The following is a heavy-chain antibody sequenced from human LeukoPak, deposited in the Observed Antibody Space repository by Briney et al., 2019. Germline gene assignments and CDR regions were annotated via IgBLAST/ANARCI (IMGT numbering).Heavy chain of an antibody. Sequence: GSLRLSCAASGFTFSSYDMHWVRQATGKGLEWVSAIGPAGDTYYPGSVKGRFTISRENAKNSLYLQMNSLRAGDTAVYYCARGWGAAGDWYFDLWGRGTLVTVSS. CDR1: GFTFSSYD. CDR3: ARGWGAAGDWYFDL. V-gene: IGHV3-13*04. J-gene: IGHJ2*01. D-gene: IGHD6-13*01. CDR2: IGPAGDT.